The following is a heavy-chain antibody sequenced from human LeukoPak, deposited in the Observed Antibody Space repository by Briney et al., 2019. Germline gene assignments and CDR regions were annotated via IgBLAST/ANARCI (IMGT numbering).Heavy chain of an antibody. Sequence: SVKVSCKASGGTFSSYAISWVRQAPGQGLEWMGGIIPIFGTANYAQKFQGRVTITADESTSTAYMELSSLRSEDTAVYYCANATPHPIGARGTRGLGYYGMDVGARETRVPVSS. CDR3: ANATPHPIGARGTRGLGYYGMDV. V-gene: IGHV1-69*13. CDR2: IIPIFGTA. CDR1: GGTFSSYA. J-gene: IGHJ6*02. D-gene: IGHD4-17*01.